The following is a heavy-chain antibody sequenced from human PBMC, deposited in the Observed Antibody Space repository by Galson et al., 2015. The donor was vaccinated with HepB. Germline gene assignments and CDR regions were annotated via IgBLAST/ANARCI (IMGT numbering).Heavy chain of an antibody. V-gene: IGHV3-33*01. Sequence: SLRLSCAASGFISSNYGMQWVRQAPGKGLEWVAHIWYDGTYKHYADSVKGRFTISRDNAKNALFLQMNSLRAEDTAVYYCARDSGNGGSQDWGQGTLVSVSS. J-gene: IGHJ4*02. CDR1: GFISSNYG. CDR2: IWYDGTYK. CDR3: ARDSGNGGSQD. D-gene: IGHD2-8*01.